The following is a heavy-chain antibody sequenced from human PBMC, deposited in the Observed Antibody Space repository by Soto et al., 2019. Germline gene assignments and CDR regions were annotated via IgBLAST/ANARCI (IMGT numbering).Heavy chain of an antibody. Sequence: EVQLVESGGGLVQPGGSLRLSCAASDFAFAANWMIWVRQAPGKGLEWVANIKEDGNEKYLVDSVKGRFTISRDNAKNLMYLQMNSLGEEDTAGYYCVGNPRGAGVLTWGRSGIMDVWGKGTTVTVSS. V-gene: IGHV3-7*01. CDR3: VGNPRGAGVLTWGRSGIMDV. J-gene: IGHJ6*04. CDR1: DFAFAANW. CDR2: IKEDGNEK. D-gene: IGHD1-26*01.